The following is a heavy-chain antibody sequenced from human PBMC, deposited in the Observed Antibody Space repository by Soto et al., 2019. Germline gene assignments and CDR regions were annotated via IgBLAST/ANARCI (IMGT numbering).Heavy chain of an antibody. CDR3: ARDRVIVGAGYYVPSYFDY. J-gene: IGHJ4*02. CDR2: IIPIFGTA. D-gene: IGHD3-22*01. V-gene: IGHV1-69*13. CDR1: GGTFSSYA. Sequence: ASVKVSCKASGGTFSSYAISWVRQAPGQGLEWMGGIIPIFGTANYAQKFQGRVTITADESTSTAYMELSSLRSEDTAVYYCARDRVIVGAGYYVPSYFDYWGQGTLVTVSS.